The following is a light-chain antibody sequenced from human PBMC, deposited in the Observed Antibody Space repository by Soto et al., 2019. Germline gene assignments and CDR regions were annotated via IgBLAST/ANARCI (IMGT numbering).Light chain of an antibody. CDR1: SGSIASNY. V-gene: IGLV6-57*04. J-gene: IGLJ1*01. Sequence: NFMLTQPHSVSESPGKTVTISCTHTSGSIASNYVQWYQQRPGSAPTTVIYEDDQRPSGVPDRFSGSIDASSDSASLTISGLKTEDEADYYCNSYTTTTTLFVFGTGTKVTVL. CDR3: NSYTTTTTLFV. CDR2: EDD.